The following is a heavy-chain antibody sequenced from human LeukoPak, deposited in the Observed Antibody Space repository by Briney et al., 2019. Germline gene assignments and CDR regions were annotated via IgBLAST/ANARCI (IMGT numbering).Heavy chain of an antibody. CDR3: ARSLSSGAFDI. CDR1: GGTFSSYA. D-gene: IGHD6-6*01. J-gene: IGHJ3*02. Sequence: SVKVSCKASGGTFSSYAISWVRQAPGQGHEWMGRIIPILGIVNYAQKFQGRVTITADKSTSTAYMELSSLRSEDTAVYYCARSLSSGAFDIWGQGTMVTVSS. CDR2: IIPILGIV. V-gene: IGHV1-69*04.